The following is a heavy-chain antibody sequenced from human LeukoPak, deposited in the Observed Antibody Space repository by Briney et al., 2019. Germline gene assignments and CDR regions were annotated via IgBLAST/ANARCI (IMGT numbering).Heavy chain of an antibody. Sequence: WASVKVSCKASGYTFTGYYMHWVRQAPGQGLEWMGWINPNSYGTNYAQKFQGRVTMTRDTSISPAYMELSRLRSDDTAVYYCARGGRVTTVVTLLDYWGQGTLVTVSS. D-gene: IGHD4-23*01. CDR1: GYTFTGYY. J-gene: IGHJ4*02. V-gene: IGHV1-2*02. CDR3: ARGGRVTTVVTLLDY. CDR2: INPNSYGT.